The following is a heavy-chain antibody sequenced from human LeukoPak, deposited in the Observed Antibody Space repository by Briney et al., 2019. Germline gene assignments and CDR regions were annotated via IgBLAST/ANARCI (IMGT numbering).Heavy chain of an antibody. CDR3: ARPLAPVMLNAFDI. J-gene: IGHJ3*02. D-gene: IGHD2-8*01. CDR2: INPSGGST. CDR1: GYTFTSYY. Sequence: ASVKVSCKASGYTFTSYYIHWVRQAPGQGLEWMGIINPSGGSTDYAQKIQGRVTVTRDTSTSTVYMELSSLRSEDTAIYYCARPLAPVMLNAFDIWGQGTVVTVSS. V-gene: IGHV1-46*01.